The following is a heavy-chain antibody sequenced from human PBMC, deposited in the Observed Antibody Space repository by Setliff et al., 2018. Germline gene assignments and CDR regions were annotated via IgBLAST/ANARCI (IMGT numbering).Heavy chain of an antibody. CDR3: ARGDFWVVGGAFDI. J-gene: IGHJ3*02. D-gene: IGHD3-3*01. Sequence: ASVKVSCKASGYTFTSYAMNWVRQALGQGLEWMGWTNTNTGNPTYAQGFTGRFVFSLDTSVSTAYLQISSLKAEDTAVYYCARGDFWVVGGAFDIWGQGTMVTVSS. CDR1: GYTFTSYA. CDR2: TNTNTGNP. V-gene: IGHV7-4-1*02.